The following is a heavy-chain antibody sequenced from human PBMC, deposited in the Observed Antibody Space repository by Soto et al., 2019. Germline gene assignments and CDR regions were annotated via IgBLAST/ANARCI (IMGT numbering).Heavy chain of an antibody. D-gene: IGHD5-18*01. CDR1: GGSISSSNW. Sequence: SETLSLTCAVSGGSISSSNWWSWVRQPPGKGLEWIGEIYHSGSTNYNPSLKSRVTISVDKSKNQFSLKLSSVTAADTAVYYCARDRTAMVKGGHDWFDPWGQGTLVTVSS. CDR2: IYHSGST. CDR3: ARDRTAMVKGGHDWFDP. J-gene: IGHJ5*02. V-gene: IGHV4-4*02.